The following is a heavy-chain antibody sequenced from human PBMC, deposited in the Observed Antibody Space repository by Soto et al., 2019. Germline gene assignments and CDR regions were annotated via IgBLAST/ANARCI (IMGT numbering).Heavy chain of an antibody. Sequence: GASVKVSCKASGYTFTSYAMHWVRQAPGQRLEWMGWINAGNGNTKYSQKFQGRVTITRDTSASTAYMELSSLRSEDTAVYYCATSYCSSTSCYARSWFDPWGQGTLVTVSS. D-gene: IGHD2-2*01. CDR3: ATSYCSSTSCYARSWFDP. CDR2: INAGNGNT. J-gene: IGHJ5*02. V-gene: IGHV1-3*01. CDR1: GYTFTSYA.